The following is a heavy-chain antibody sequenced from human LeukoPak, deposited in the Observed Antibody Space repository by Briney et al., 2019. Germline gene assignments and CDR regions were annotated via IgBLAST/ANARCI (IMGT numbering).Heavy chain of an antibody. CDR3: ARVTNYYGSGSYYYYFDY. D-gene: IGHD3-10*01. J-gene: IGHJ4*02. Sequence: SETLSLTCTVSGGSISSYYWSWIRQPPGKGLEWIGYIYYSGTTNYNPSLKSRVTISVDTSKNQFPLKLSSVTAADTAVYYCARVTNYYGSGSYYYYFDYWGQGTLVTVSS. CDR1: GGSISSYY. CDR2: IYYSGTT. V-gene: IGHV4-59*01.